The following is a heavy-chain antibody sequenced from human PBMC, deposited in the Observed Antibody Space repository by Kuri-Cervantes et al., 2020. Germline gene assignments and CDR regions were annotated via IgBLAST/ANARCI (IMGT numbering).Heavy chain of an antibody. V-gene: IGHV3-11*01. CDR2: ISSSGSTI. CDR1: GFTFSDYY. J-gene: IGHJ5*02. Sequence: GGSLRLSCAASGFTFSDYYMSWIRQAPGKGLEWVSYISSSGSTIYYADSVKGRFTISRDNAKNSLYLQMNSLIAEDTAVYYCARDWVAVAGTGWFDPWGQGTLVTVSS. CDR3: ARDWVAVAGTGWFDP. D-gene: IGHD6-19*01.